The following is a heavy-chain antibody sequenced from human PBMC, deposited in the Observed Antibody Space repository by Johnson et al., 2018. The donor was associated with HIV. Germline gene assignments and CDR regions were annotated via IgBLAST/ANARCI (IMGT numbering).Heavy chain of an antibody. CDR1: GFTFSSYA. V-gene: IGHV3-30-3*01. CDR2: ISYDGSNK. CDR3: AREGFWGSGSYYNPDAFDI. J-gene: IGHJ3*02. D-gene: IGHD3-10*01. Sequence: QVQLVESGGGLVQPGRSLRLSCAASGFTFSSYAMHWVRQAPGTGLEWVAVISYDGSNKYYADSVKGRFTISRDNSKNTLYLQMNSLRAEDTAVYYCAREGFWGSGSYYNPDAFDIWGQGTMVTVSS.